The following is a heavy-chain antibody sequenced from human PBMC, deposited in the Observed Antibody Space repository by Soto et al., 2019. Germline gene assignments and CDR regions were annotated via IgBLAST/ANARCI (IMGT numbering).Heavy chain of an antibody. CDR2: TSYDGNNK. CDR1: GFMFKSYV. CDR3: TRWGTTGGFDL. Sequence: QLQLVESGGGVVQPGTSLRLSCTAPGFMFKSYVMHWVRQAPGKGLEWVALTSYDGNNKYYGDSVKGRFTVSRDNAKNTLDLKMDSLRPEDTAFYYCTRWGTTGGFDLWGQGTLVSVSS. D-gene: IGHD3-16*01. J-gene: IGHJ4*02. V-gene: IGHV3-30*19.